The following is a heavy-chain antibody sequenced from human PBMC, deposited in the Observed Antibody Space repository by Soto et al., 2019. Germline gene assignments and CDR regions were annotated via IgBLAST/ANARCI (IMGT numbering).Heavy chain of an antibody. Sequence: GGSLRLSCAASGFTFSSYWMHWVRQAPGKGLVWVSRINGDGSDTAYADSVKGRFTISRDNAENTLYLQMKSLRVEDTAMYYCAKGGWYYFDSSGSYYEGLDYWGQGSLVIVS. D-gene: IGHD3-22*01. CDR3: AKGGWYYFDSSGSYYEGLDY. V-gene: IGHV3-74*01. CDR2: INGDGSDT. CDR1: GFTFSSYW. J-gene: IGHJ4*02.